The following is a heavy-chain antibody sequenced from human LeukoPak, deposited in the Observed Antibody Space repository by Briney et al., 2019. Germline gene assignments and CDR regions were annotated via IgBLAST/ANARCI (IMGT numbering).Heavy chain of an antibody. CDR2: IRDSGIST. Sequence: GGSLRLSCAASGFTFSSYAMSWVRQAPGKGLEWVSGIRDSGISTYYADSVKGRFTISRDNSRNTLHLQMNSLRAEDTAVYYCAKPCSGGSYGFDYWGQGTPVTVSS. J-gene: IGHJ4*02. CDR1: GFTFSSYA. CDR3: AKPCSGGSYGFDY. V-gene: IGHV3-23*01. D-gene: IGHD2-15*01.